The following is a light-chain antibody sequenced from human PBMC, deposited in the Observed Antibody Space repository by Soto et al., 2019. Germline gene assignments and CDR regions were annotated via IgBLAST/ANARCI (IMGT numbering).Light chain of an antibody. CDR1: QGIAPS. CDR2: ATY. CDR3: QKYNSAPLT. J-gene: IGKJ4*01. Sequence: DVQMTQSPSSLSAFVGDRVTITCRASQGIAPSLAWFQQKPGKVPKLLIYATYTLQSGVPSRFSGSGSGTDFTLTISSLQPEDVATYYCQKYNSAPLTFGGGTTVEIK. V-gene: IGKV1-27*01.